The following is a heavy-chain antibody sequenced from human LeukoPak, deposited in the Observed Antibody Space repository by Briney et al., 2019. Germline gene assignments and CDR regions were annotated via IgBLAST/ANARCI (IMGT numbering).Heavy chain of an antibody. Sequence: SETLSLTCTVSGGSISSGSYYWAWIRQPPGKGLEWIASIYYSGSTYYNPSLKSRVTISVDTSRNQFSLKLSSVTAADTAVYYCASLAVAGLSEGYWGQGTLVIVSS. J-gene: IGHJ4*02. V-gene: IGHV4-39*01. D-gene: IGHD6-19*01. CDR3: ASLAVAGLSEGY. CDR1: GGSISSGSYY. CDR2: IYYSGST.